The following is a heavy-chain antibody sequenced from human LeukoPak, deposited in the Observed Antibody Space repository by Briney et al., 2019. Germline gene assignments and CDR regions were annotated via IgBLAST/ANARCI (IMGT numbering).Heavy chain of an antibody. CDR2: IRYDGSNK. V-gene: IGHV3-30*02. CDR1: GFTFSSYG. J-gene: IGHJ4*02. Sequence: GGSLRLSCAASGFTFSSYGMHWVRQSPGEGVEWVAFIRYDGSNKYYADSVKGRFTISRDNSKNTLYLEMNSLRAEDTAVYYCAKDYDSSGYYYVMYYFDYWGQGTLVTVSS. D-gene: IGHD3-22*01. CDR3: AKDYDSSGYYYVMYYFDY.